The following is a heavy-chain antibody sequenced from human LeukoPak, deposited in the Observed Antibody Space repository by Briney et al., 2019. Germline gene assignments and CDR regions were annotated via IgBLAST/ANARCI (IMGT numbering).Heavy chain of an antibody. V-gene: IGHV4-59*01. CDR2: IYYSGST. CDR3: ARVQAGPRTFDY. Sequence: SETLSLTCPVSGVSISSYYWSWIRQPPGKGLEWIGYIYYSGSTNYNPSLKSRVTISVDTSKNQFSLKLSSVTAADTAVYYCARVQAGPRTFDYWGQGTLVTVSS. CDR1: GVSISSYY. D-gene: IGHD6-19*01. J-gene: IGHJ4*02.